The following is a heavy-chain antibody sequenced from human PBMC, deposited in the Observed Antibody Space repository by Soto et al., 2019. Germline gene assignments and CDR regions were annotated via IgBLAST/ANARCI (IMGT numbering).Heavy chain of an antibody. V-gene: IGHV4-39*02. J-gene: IGHJ5*02. Sequence: SETLSLTCTVSGGSISSGGHYWSWIRRPPGKGLEWIGSIDYRGTIYNNPSLKSRVTISVDTSKNHFSLKLDSVTAADTALYYCSRRAPEGFDPWGQGTLVTVSS. CDR3: SRRAPEGFDP. CDR2: IDYRGTI. CDR1: GGSISSGGHY.